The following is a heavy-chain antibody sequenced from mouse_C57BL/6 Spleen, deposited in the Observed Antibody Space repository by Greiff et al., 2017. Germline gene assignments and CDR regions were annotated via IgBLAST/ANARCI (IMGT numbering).Heavy chain of an antibody. J-gene: IGHJ3*01. CDR3: ARGAYDYDGAY. D-gene: IGHD2-4*01. Sequence: VQLQQPGAELVKPGASVKLSCKASGYTFTSYWMHWVKQRPGQGLEWIGMIHPNSGSTNYNEKFKSKATLTVDKSSSTAYMKLSSLTSEDSAVYYCARGAYDYDGAYWGQGTLVTVSA. CDR2: IHPNSGST. V-gene: IGHV1-64*01. CDR1: GYTFTSYW.